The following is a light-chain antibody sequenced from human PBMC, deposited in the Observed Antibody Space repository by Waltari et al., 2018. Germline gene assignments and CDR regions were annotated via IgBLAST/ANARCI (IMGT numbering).Light chain of an antibody. Sequence: QSALTQPASVSGSPGQSITISCTGTSSDVGGYNYVSWYQQHPGKAPKLMISDVSTRPSGVSNRFSGSKSGNTASLTISGLQAEDEADYYCSSYTSGTTVVFGGGTKLTVL. CDR1: SSDVGGYNY. CDR3: SSYTSGTTVV. J-gene: IGLJ2*01. CDR2: DVS. V-gene: IGLV2-14*01.